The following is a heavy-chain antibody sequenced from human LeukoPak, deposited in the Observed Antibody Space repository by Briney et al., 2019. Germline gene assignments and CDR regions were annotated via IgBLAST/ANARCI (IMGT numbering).Heavy chain of an antibody. CDR3: ARDSIPYYYDSSGYDYFDY. V-gene: IGHV1-46*01. Sequence: ASVKVSCKASGYTFTSYYMHWVRQAPGQGLEWMGIINPSGGSTSYAQKFQGRVTMTRDTSTSTVYMELSSLRSEDTAVYYCARDSIPYYYDSSGYDYFDYWGQGTLVTVSS. CDR2: INPSGGST. J-gene: IGHJ4*02. CDR1: GYTFTSYY. D-gene: IGHD3-22*01.